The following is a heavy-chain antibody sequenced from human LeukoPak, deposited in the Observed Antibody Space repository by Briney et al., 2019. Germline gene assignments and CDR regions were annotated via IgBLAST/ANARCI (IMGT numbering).Heavy chain of an antibody. D-gene: IGHD4-17*01. CDR3: ARLVETVTYAALFDY. J-gene: IGHJ4*02. CDR1: GGSISSYY. V-gene: IGHV4-59*08. Sequence: PPETLSLTCTVSGGSISSYYWSWIRQPPGKGLEWIGYIYYSGSTNYNPSLKSRVTISVDTSKNQFSLKLSSVTAADTAVYYCARLVETVTYAALFDYWGQGTLVTVSS. CDR2: IYYSGST.